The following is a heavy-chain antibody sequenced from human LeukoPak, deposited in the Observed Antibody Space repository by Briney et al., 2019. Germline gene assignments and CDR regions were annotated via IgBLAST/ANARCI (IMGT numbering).Heavy chain of an antibody. Sequence: SETLSLTCTVSGASISSSSYYWGWIRQPPGKGLEWIGSIYYSGSTYYNPSLKSRVTISVDTSKNQFSLKLSSVTAADTAVYYCARQRYCSSTSCSYGDWFDPWGQGTLVTVSS. CDR2: IYYSGST. CDR1: GASISSSSYY. V-gene: IGHV4-39*01. CDR3: ARQRYCSSTSCSYGDWFDP. J-gene: IGHJ5*02. D-gene: IGHD2-2*01.